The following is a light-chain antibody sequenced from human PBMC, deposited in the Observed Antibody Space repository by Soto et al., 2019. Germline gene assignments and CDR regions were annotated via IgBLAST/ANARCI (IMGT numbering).Light chain of an antibody. CDR2: AAS. CDR1: QSISSY. Sequence: DIQMTQSPSSLSASVGDRVTITCRASQSISSYLNWYQQKPGKAPKLLIYAASSLQSGVPSRFSGSGSGTDFTRTISSLHPEDFAPYYCQQSYSTLYTFGQGTKLEIK. J-gene: IGKJ2*01. CDR3: QQSYSTLYT. V-gene: IGKV1-39*01.